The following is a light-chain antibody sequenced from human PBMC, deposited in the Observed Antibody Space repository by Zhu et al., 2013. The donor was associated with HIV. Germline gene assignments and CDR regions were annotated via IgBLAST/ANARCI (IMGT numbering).Light chain of an antibody. J-gene: IGKJ1*01. CDR3: LQSYLYPWT. CDR2: GAS. CDR1: QGIRTD. V-gene: IGKV1-6*01. Sequence: AIQMTQSPSSLSASVGGRVTITCRASQGIRTDLGWYQQKPGKAPKLLIFGASALQSGVPSRFSGSGTGTEFTLTILSLQPEDFATYYCLQSYLYPWTFGQGTKVEVK.